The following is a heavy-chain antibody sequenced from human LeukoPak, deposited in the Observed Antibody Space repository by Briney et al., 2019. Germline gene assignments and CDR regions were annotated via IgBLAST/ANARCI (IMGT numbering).Heavy chain of an antibody. CDR2: IYWDDDK. Sequence: ESGPTLVNPTQTLTLTCTFSGFSLSTSGVGVGWIRQPPGKALEWLALIYWDDDKRYSPSLKSRLTITKDTSKNQVVLTMTNMDPVDTATYYCAHNGPCFGGDCYPHFDYWGQGTLVTVSS. D-gene: IGHD2-21*02. J-gene: IGHJ4*02. V-gene: IGHV2-5*02. CDR3: AHNGPCFGGDCYPHFDY. CDR1: GFSLSTSGVG.